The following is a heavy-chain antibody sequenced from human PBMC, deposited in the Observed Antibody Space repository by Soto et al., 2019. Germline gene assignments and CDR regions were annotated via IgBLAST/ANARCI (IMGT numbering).Heavy chain of an antibody. V-gene: IGHV3-30*18. CDR1: GFTFSSYG. J-gene: IGHJ3*02. CDR2: ISYDGSNK. Sequence: GGSLRLSCAASGFTFSSYGMHWVRQAPGKGLEWVAVISYDGSNKYYADSVKGRFTISRDNSKNTLYLQMNSLRAEDTAVYYCAKGLWFGELPFDAFDIWGQGTMVTVSS. CDR3: AKGLWFGELPFDAFDI. D-gene: IGHD3-10*01.